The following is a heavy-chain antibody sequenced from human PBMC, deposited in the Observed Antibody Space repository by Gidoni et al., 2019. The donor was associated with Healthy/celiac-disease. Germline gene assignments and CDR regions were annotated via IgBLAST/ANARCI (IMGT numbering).Heavy chain of an antibody. CDR3: ARESDVRGHFDY. CDR2: INSDGSST. D-gene: IGHD3-10*02. CDR1: GFTLSSYW. Sequence: EVQPVESGGGLVQPGGSLRLSCAASGFTLSSYWMHWVRQAPGKGLVWVSRINSDGSSTSYADSVKGRFTISRDNAKNTLDLQMNSLRAEDTAVYYCARESDVRGHFDYWGQGTLVTVSS. J-gene: IGHJ4*02. V-gene: IGHV3-74*01.